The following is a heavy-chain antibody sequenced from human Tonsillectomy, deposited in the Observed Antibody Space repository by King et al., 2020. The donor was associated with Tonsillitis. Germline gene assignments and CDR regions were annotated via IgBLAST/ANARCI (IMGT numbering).Heavy chain of an antibody. V-gene: IGHV1-58*02. CDR2: IVVGSGNT. CDR1: GFIFTSSV. D-gene: IGHD3-22*01. Sequence: QLVQSGPEVKKPGTSVKVSCKASGFIFTSSVTQWVRQARGQRLEWIGWIVVGSGNTNYAQRFQERVTITRDMSTSTAYMELSSLRSEDTAVYYCAARNYYDSSGYYNWFDPWGQGTLVTVSS. CDR3: AARNYYDSSGYYNWFDP. J-gene: IGHJ5*02.